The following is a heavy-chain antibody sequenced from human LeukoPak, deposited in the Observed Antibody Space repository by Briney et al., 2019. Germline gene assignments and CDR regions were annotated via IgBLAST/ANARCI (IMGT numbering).Heavy chain of an antibody. CDR1: GFTFDDYA. Sequence: GRSLRLSCAASGFTFDDYAMHWVRQAPGKGLEWVSGISWNSGSIGYADSVKGRFTISRDNAKNSLYLQMNSLRAEDTALYYCAKGVNAGANPEIGYWGQGTLVTVSS. CDR2: ISWNSGSI. J-gene: IGHJ4*02. V-gene: IGHV3-9*01. D-gene: IGHD1-26*01. CDR3: AKGVNAGANPEIGY.